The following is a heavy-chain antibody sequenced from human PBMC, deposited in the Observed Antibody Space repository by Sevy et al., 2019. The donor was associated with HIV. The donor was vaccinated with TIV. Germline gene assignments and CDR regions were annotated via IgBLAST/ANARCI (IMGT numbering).Heavy chain of an antibody. V-gene: IGHV3-23*01. CDR3: AGGDTPMITDLDY. CDR2: ITSGGAT. CDR1: GLTFTTNA. J-gene: IGHJ4*02. Sequence: WGSLRLSCAVSGLTFTTNAMSWVRQAPGKGLEWVAGITSGGATYYADSVKGRFTVSRDNSKNTLYLQLNSLRADDTAVFYCAGGDTPMITDLDYWGQGTLVTVSS. D-gene: IGHD3-16*01.